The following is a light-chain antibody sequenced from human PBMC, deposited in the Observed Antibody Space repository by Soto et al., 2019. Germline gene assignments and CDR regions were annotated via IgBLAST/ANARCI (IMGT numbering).Light chain of an antibody. CDR2: DAS. J-gene: IGKJ3*01. Sequence: DIQMTQSPSSLSASVGDRVTITCQASQDISNFLNWYQQKPGKAPKLLLYDASNLETGVPSRFSGSGSGTDFTFTISSLQPEDIATYYCQQYDNRRVTFGPGTKVDIK. CDR1: QDISNF. V-gene: IGKV1-33*01. CDR3: QQYDNRRVT.